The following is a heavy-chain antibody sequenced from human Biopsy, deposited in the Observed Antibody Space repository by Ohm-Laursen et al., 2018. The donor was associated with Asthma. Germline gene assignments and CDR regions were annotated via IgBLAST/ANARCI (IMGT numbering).Heavy chain of an antibody. CDR3: ARTYYDFLTGQVNDAFAT. CDR2: INAGNGNT. V-gene: IGHV1-3*01. CDR1: GYTFISYA. Sequence: ASAKVSCKASGYTFISYAIHWVRQAPGQRLEWMGWINAGNGNTKYSQKFQGRVTITRDTSASTAYMELSSLRSEDTAVYYCARTYYDFLTGQVNDAFATWGQGTLVTVSS. D-gene: IGHD3-9*01. J-gene: IGHJ1*01.